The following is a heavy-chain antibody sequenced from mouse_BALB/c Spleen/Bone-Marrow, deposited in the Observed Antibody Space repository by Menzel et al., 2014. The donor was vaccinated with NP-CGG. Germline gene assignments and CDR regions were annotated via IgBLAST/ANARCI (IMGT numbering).Heavy chain of an antibody. Sequence: EVMLVESGGGLVQPGGSLKLSCAASGFTFSSYTMSWVRQTPEKRLEWVAYISNGGGSTYYPDTVKGRFTISRDNAKNTLYLQMSSLKSEDTAMYYSARRAGAYWGQGTLVTVSA. J-gene: IGHJ3*01. CDR3: ARRAGAY. CDR1: GFTFSSYT. CDR2: ISNGGGST. D-gene: IGHD3-3*01. V-gene: IGHV5-12-2*01.